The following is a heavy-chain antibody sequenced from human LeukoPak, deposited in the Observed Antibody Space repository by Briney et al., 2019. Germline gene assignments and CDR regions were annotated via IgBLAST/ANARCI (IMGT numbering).Heavy chain of an antibody. CDR2: IIPIFGTA. CDR3: ARWGIWYGSGSYYHPYYYYGMDV. Sequence: SVKVSCKASGGTFSNYAIGWVRQAPGQGLEWMGGIIPIFGTANYAQKFQGRVTITADESTSTAYMELSSLRSEDTAVYYCARWGIWYGSGSYYHPYYYYGMDVWGQGTTVTVSS. J-gene: IGHJ6*02. V-gene: IGHV1-69*13. CDR1: GGTFSNYA. D-gene: IGHD3-10*01.